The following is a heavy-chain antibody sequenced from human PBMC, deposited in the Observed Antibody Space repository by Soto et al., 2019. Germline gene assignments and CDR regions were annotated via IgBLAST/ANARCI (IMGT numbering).Heavy chain of an antibody. Sequence: GASVKVSCKASGGTFSSYAISWVRQAPGQGLEWMGGIIPIFGTANYAQKFQGRVTITADESTSTAYMELSSLRSEDTAVYYCARGIDSSGWQPVDYWGQGTLVTVSS. CDR1: GGTFSSYA. J-gene: IGHJ4*02. V-gene: IGHV1-69*13. D-gene: IGHD6-19*01. CDR3: ARGIDSSGWQPVDY. CDR2: IIPIFGTA.